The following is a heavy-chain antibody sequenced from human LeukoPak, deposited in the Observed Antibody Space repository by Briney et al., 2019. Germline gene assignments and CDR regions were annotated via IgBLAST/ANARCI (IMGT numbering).Heavy chain of an antibody. J-gene: IGHJ4*02. D-gene: IGHD4-17*01. CDR1: GFTFSRNS. CDR2: ISSSSSYI. Sequence: GGSLRLSCAASGFTFSRNSMNWVRQAPGKGLEWVSSISSSSSYIYYADSVKGRFTISRDDSKNTLYLQMNSLRAEDTAVYYCAKALYGDYGRFDYWGQGTLVTVSS. CDR3: AKALYGDYGRFDY. V-gene: IGHV3-21*04.